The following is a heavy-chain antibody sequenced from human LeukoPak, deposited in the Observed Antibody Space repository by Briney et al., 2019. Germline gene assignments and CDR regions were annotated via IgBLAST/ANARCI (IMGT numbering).Heavy chain of an antibody. CDR1: GASISDYY. Sequence: PSETLSLTCTVSGASISDYYWSWIRQPPGKGLEWIGFFSNSGTTNYNPSLKSRVTMSVDTSKNQFSLKQSSVTAADTAVDYCARGSNWGDYWGQGTLVTVSS. V-gene: IGHV4-59*12. D-gene: IGHD7-27*01. CDR3: ARGSNWGDY. J-gene: IGHJ4*02. CDR2: FSNSGTT.